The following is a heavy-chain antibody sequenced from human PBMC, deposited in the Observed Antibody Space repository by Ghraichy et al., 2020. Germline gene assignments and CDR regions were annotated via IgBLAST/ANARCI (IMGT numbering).Heavy chain of an antibody. CDR2: IKRDGSEK. D-gene: IGHD2/OR15-2a*01. CDR3: ARDHKSMGGLI. J-gene: IGHJ3*02. CDR1: GFTFSSYW. Sequence: GESLNISCAASGFTFSSYWMSWVRQAPGKGLEWVANIKRDGSEKYYVDSVKGRFTVSRDNAKNSLYLQMNSLRAEATAVYYCARDHKSMGGLIWGQGTMVTVSS. V-gene: IGHV3-7*01.